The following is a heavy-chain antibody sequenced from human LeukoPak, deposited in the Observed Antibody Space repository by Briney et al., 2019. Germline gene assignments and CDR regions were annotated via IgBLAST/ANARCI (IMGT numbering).Heavy chain of an antibody. CDR3: ARFSGHCSRTGCYDFDY. V-gene: IGHV4-30-2*01. CDR2: IYHSGST. J-gene: IGHJ4*02. Sequence: SETLSLTCAVSAGSISSGGYSWSWIRQPPGKGLEWIGYIYHSGSTYYNPSLKSRVTISVDRSKNQFSLKLSSVTAADTAVYYCARFSGHCSRTGCYDFDYWGQGALVTVSS. D-gene: IGHD2-2*01. CDR1: AGSISSGGYS.